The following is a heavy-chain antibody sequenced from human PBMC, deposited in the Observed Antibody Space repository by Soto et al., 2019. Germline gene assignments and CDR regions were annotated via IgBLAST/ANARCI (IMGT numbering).Heavy chain of an antibody. D-gene: IGHD2-8*01. Sequence: GGSLRLSCAASGFTLSAYWMTWVRQAPRKGLEWVANINRDGSKKSYLDSVRGRFSISRYNVGNSLYLQMDSLRADDTALYYCARDVSPGCNSLYPDAFDICGRGTMVTVSS. J-gene: IGHJ3*02. CDR1: GFTLSAYW. V-gene: IGHV3-7*05. CDR3: ARDVSPGCNSLYPDAFDI. CDR2: INRDGSKK.